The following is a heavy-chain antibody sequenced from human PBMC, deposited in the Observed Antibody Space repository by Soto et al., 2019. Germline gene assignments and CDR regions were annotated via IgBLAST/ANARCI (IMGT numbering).Heavy chain of an antibody. J-gene: IGHJ4*02. Sequence: ASMKGSLQGSGYTHPEIFMHWGRQAPGKGLEWMGGFDPEDGETIYAQKFQGRVTMTEDTSTDTAYMELSSLRDEDTALYYCARDVDADFRTDFDYWGRGTLVTVSS. CDR3: ARDVDADFRTDFDY. D-gene: IGHD4-17*01. CDR1: GYTHPEIF. V-gene: IGHV1-24*01. CDR2: FDPEDGET.